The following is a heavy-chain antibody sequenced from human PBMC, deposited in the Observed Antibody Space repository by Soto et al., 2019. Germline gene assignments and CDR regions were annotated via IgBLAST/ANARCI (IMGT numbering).Heavy chain of an antibody. Sequence: QVHLVESGGGVVQPGTSLRLPCAASRLTFSIYDMHWVRQAPGKGLEWVALIWSDGSRTFYADSVKGRFTISRDNSKNTLYLQMNSLRAEDTAVYYCAGEPKGGAYDMDVWGQGTTVTVSS. D-gene: IGHD3-16*01. CDR1: RLTFSIYD. V-gene: IGHV3-33*01. CDR3: AGEPKGGAYDMDV. CDR2: IWSDGSRT. J-gene: IGHJ6*02.